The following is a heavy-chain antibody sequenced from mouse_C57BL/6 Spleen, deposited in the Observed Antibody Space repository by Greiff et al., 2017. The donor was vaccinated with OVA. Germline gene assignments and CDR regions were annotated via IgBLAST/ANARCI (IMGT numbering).Heavy chain of an antibody. D-gene: IGHD2-1*01. V-gene: IGHV1-63*01. J-gene: IGHJ2*01. CDR3: ARVVYYGNYYFDY. Sequence: QVQLKQSGAELVRPGTSVKMSCKASGYTFTNYWIGWAKQRPGHGLEWIGDIYPGGGYTNYNEKFKGKATLTADKSSSTAYMQFSSLTSEDSAIYYCARVVYYGNYYFDYWGQGTTLTVSS. CDR2: IYPGGGYT. CDR1: GYTFTNYW.